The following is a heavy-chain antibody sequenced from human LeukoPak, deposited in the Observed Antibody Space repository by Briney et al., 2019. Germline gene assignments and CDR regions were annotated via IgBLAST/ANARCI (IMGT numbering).Heavy chain of an antibody. D-gene: IGHD2-2*01. V-gene: IGHV3-74*01. Sequence: PGGSQRLSCAASGLTFSTYWMHWVRQAPGKGLVWVSRINTDGSSTSYADSVKGRFTISRDNAKNTLYLQMNSLRAEDTAVYFCTRVGYCATTSCRTAFDIWGQGTMVTVSS. CDR1: GLTFSTYW. CDR2: INTDGSST. J-gene: IGHJ3*02. CDR3: TRVGYCATTSCRTAFDI.